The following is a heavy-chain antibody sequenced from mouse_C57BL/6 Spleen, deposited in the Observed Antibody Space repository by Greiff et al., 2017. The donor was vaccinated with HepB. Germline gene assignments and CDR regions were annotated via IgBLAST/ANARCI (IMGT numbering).Heavy chain of an antibody. CDR1: GYSITSGYY. CDR2: ISYDGSN. J-gene: IGHJ3*01. Sequence: DVKLQESGPGLVKPSQSLSLTCSVTGYSITSGYYWNWIRQFPGNKLEWMGYISYDGSNNYNPSLKNRISITRDTSKNQFFLKLNSVSTEDTATYYCARLRQDAYWGQGTLVTVSA. CDR3: ARLRQDAY. V-gene: IGHV3-6*01. D-gene: IGHD2-12*01.